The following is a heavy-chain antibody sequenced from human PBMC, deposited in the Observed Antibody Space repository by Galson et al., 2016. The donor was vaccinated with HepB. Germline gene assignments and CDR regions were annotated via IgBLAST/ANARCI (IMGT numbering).Heavy chain of an antibody. CDR2: ISAYNGQT. D-gene: IGHD5-18*01. V-gene: IGHV1-18*01. CDR3: ARDGHRDTGRVTLVFHGMDV. J-gene: IGHJ6*02. CDR1: GYSFTNYG. Sequence: QSGAEVKKPGESLKISCKASGYSFTNYGITWVRKAPGQGLEWMGWISAYNGQTNYPQKVQDRVTMTTDTSTNTVYMELRSLTSNDTAVYYCARDGHRDTGRVTLVFHGMDVWGQGTTVIVSS.